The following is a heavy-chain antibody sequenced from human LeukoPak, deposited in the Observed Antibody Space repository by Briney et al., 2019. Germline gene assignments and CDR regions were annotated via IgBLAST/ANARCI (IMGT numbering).Heavy chain of an antibody. Sequence: KPSETLSLTCFVSGGSISSSNYYWAWIRQPPGKGLEWIGSIYYSGSTYYNPSLKSRVTISVDTSKNQFSLKLSSVTAADTAVYYCAREQTTAMAQPYFDYWGQGTLVTVSS. V-gene: IGHV4-39*07. CDR2: IYYSGST. CDR3: AREQTTAMAQPYFDY. J-gene: IGHJ4*02. D-gene: IGHD5-18*01. CDR1: GGSISSSNYY.